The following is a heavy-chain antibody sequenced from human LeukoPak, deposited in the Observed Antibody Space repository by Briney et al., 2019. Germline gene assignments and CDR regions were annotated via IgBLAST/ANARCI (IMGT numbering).Heavy chain of an antibody. CDR1: GFTFSSYA. V-gene: IGHV3-23*01. D-gene: IGHD3-3*01. CDR3: AKDRLYDFWSGYGPIDAFDI. J-gene: IGHJ3*02. Sequence: GGSLRLSCAASGFTFSSYAMSWVHQAPGKGLEWVSAISGSGGSTYYADSVKGRFTISRDNSKNTLYLQMNSLRAEGTAVYYRAKDRLYDFWSGYGPIDAFDIWGQGTMVTVSS. CDR2: ISGSGGST.